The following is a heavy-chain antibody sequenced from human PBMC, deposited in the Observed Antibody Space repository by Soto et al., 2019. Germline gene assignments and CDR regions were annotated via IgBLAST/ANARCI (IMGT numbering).Heavy chain of an antibody. CDR3: ARVVREYSGSYWYFDL. D-gene: IGHD1-26*01. J-gene: IGHJ2*01. Sequence: GGSLRLSCAASGFTFSSYWMSWVRQAPGKGLEWVANIKQDGSEKYYVDTVKGRFTISRDNAKNSLYLQMNSLRAEDTAVYYCARVVREYSGSYWYFDLWGRGTLVTVSS. CDR2: IKQDGSEK. V-gene: IGHV3-7*01. CDR1: GFTFSSYW.